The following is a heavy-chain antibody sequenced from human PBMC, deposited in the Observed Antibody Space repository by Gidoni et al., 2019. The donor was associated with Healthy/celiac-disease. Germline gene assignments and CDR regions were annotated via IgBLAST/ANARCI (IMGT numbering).Heavy chain of an antibody. J-gene: IGHJ5*02. V-gene: IGHV3-15*01. CDR3: TTLPPLFTTRGS. Sequence: EVQLVESGGGLVQPGGSLRLSCAASGFTFSNAWMSWVRQAPGKGLEWVGRMKSKTDGGTTDYAAPVKGRFTISRDDSKNTLYLQMNSLKTEDTAVYYCTTLPPLFTTRGSWGQGTLVTVSS. CDR1: GFTFSNAW. D-gene: IGHD3-22*01. CDR2: MKSKTDGGTT.